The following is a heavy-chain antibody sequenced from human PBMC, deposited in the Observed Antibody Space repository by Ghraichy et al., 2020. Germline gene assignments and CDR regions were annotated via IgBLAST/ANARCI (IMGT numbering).Heavy chain of an antibody. CDR2: ISGSGGST. CDR3: AKAGGVLRYFEIYFDY. J-gene: IGHJ4*02. D-gene: IGHD3-9*01. V-gene: IGHV3-23*01. CDR1: GFTFSSYA. Sequence: GGSLRLSCAASGFTFSSYAMSWVRQAPGKRLEWVSAISGSGGSTYYADSVKGRFTISRDNSKNTLYLQMNSLRAEDTAVYYCAKAGGVLRYFEIYFDYWGQGTLVTVSS.